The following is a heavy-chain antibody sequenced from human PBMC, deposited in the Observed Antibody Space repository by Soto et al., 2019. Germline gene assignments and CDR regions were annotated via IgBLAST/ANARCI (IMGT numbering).Heavy chain of an antibody. Sequence: ASVKVSCKASGYTFTSYAMHWVRQAPGQRLEWMGWINAGNGNTKYSQKFQGRVTITRDTSASTAYMELSSLRSEDTAVYYCARGKGSSGSIDPWGQGTLVTVSS. CDR2: INAGNGNT. J-gene: IGHJ5*02. D-gene: IGHD6-19*01. CDR1: GYTFTSYA. V-gene: IGHV1-3*01. CDR3: ARGKGSSGSIDP.